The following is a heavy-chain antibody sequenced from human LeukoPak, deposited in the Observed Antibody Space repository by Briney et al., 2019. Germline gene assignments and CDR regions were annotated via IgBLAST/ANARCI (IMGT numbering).Heavy chain of an antibody. J-gene: IGHJ4*02. CDR2: ISRSSSYT. Sequence: PGGSLRLSCAASGFTFSDYYMSWIRQAPGKGLEWVSHISRSSSYTNYADSVKGRFTSSRDNAKNSLYLQMNSLRAGDTAVYYCVTYNRNSNPDYWGQGTLVTVSS. CDR3: VTYNRNSNPDY. V-gene: IGHV3-11*06. CDR1: GFTFSDYY. D-gene: IGHD1-14*01.